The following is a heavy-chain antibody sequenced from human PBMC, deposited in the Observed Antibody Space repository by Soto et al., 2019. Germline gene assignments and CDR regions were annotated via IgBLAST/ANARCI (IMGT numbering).Heavy chain of an antibody. CDR3: AKVYCSGGSCYRDDAFDI. J-gene: IGHJ3*02. D-gene: IGHD2-15*01. CDR1: GFTFSSYA. Sequence: EVQLLESGGGLVQPGGSLRLSCAASGFTFSSYAMSWVRQAPGKGLEWVSAISGSGGSTYYADSVKGRFTISRDNSKNPQYLQMNRLRAEDTTVYYCAKVYCSGGSCYRDDAFDIWGQGTMVTVSS. V-gene: IGHV3-23*01. CDR2: ISGSGGST.